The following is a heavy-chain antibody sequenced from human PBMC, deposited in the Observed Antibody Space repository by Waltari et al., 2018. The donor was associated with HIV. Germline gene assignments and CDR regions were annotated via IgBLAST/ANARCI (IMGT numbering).Heavy chain of an antibody. CDR2: ISYDGSNK. CDR1: GFTFSSYG. J-gene: IGHJ4*02. D-gene: IGHD3-10*01. V-gene: IGHV3-30*18. CDR3: AKGAYGSGSVDY. Sequence: QVQLVESGGGVVQPGRSLRLSCAASGFTFSSYGMTWVRQAQGKGLEWVAVISYDGSNKYYADSVKGRFTISRDNSKNTLYLQMNSLRAEDTAVYYCAKGAYGSGSVDYWGQGTLVTVSS.